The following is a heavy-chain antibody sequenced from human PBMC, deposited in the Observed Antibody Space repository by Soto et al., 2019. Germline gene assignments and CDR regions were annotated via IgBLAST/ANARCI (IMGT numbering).Heavy chain of an antibody. CDR2: INAGNGNT. CDR1: GYTFTSYA. Sequence: ASVKVSCKASGYTFTSYAMHWVRQAPGQRLEWMGWINAGNGNTKYSQKFQGRVTITRDTSASTAYMELSSPRSEDTAVYYCASWPAANYYYGMDVWGQGTTVTVSS. J-gene: IGHJ6*02. D-gene: IGHD2-2*01. V-gene: IGHV1-3*01. CDR3: ASWPAANYYYGMDV.